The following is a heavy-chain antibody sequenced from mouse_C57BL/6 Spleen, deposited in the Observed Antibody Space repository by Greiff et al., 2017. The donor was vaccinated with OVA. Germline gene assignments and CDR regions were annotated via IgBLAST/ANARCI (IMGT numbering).Heavy chain of an antibody. J-gene: IGHJ1*03. D-gene: IGHD1-1*01. CDR3: ARNYYGSSSSYWYFDV. CDR2: INPNYGTT. V-gene: IGHV1-39*01. CDR1: GYSFTDYN. Sequence: LVESGPELVKPGASVKISCKASGYSFTDYNMNWVKQSNGKSLEWIGVINPNYGTTSYNQKFKGKATLTVDQSSSTAYMQLNSLTSEDSAVYYCARNYYGSSSSYWYFDVWGTGTTVTVSS.